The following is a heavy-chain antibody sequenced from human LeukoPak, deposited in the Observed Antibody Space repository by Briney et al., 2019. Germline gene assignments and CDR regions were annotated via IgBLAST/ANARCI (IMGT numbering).Heavy chain of an antibody. CDR2: ITTSGGSA. J-gene: IGHJ4*02. V-gene: IGHV3-23*01. CDR1: GFTFSSYA. Sequence: GESLRLSCAASGFTFSSYAMGWVRRAPGKGLEWVSGITTSGGSASYADSVKGRFTISRDNPGNTLFMEMHSLRAEDTAFYYDGRGYSVQWGQGTLVTVSS. D-gene: IGHD3-22*01. CDR3: GRGYSVQ.